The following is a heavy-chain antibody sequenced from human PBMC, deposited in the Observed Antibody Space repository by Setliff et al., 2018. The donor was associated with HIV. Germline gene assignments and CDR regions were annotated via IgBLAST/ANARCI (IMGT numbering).Heavy chain of an antibody. J-gene: IGHJ4*02. Sequence: SETLSLTCAVSGYSISSGYYWGWIRQPPGKGLEWIGSIYHSGSTYYNPSLKSRVTISVDTSKNQFSLKLSSVTAADTAVYYCARPGIGDGSSWYYFDYWGQGTLVTVSS. D-gene: IGHD6-13*01. CDR1: GYSISSGYY. V-gene: IGHV4-38-2*01. CDR3: ARPGIGDGSSWYYFDY. CDR2: IYHSGST.